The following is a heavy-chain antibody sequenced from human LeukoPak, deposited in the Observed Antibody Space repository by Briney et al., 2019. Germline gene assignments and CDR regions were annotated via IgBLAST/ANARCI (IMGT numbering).Heavy chain of an antibody. J-gene: IGHJ4*02. CDR1: GFIFNNYG. Sequence: GGSLRLSCAASGFIFNNYGMHWVRQAPGKGLEWVAVIYSDGSKQNYADSVKGRFTISRDDSKNTVYLQMNRLRAEDTSVYYCARDVRSGYFGYWGQGTLVTVSS. V-gene: IGHV3-33*01. D-gene: IGHD3-22*01. CDR2: IYSDGSKQ. CDR3: ARDVRSGYFGY.